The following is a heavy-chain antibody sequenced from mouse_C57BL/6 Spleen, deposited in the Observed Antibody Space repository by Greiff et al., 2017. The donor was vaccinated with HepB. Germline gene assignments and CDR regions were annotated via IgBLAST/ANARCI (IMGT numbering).Heavy chain of an antibody. CDR2: IYPSDSET. CDR3: ARLPVSYFDV. D-gene: IGHD6-2*01. J-gene: IGHJ1*03. CDR1: GYTFTSYW. Sequence: QVQLQQPGAELVRPGSSVKLSCKASGYTFTSYWMDWVKQRPGQGLEWIGNIYPSDSETHYNQKFKDKATLTVDKSSSTAYMQLSSLTSEDSAVYYCARLPVSYFDVWGTGTTVTVSS. V-gene: IGHV1-61*01.